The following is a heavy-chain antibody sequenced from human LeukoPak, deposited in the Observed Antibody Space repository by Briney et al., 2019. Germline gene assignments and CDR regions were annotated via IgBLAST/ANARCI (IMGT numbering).Heavy chain of an antibody. J-gene: IGHJ3*02. Sequence: GGSLRLSCAASGLTFSNYAMTWVRQAPGKGLEWISSITGRGGTSYTDSVKGRFTVYRDNSKNTLYLQMNSLRVGDTALYYCARDPTFYYYDSSDDAFDIWGQGTMVTVSS. CDR1: GLTFSNYA. D-gene: IGHD3-22*01. CDR2: ITGRGGT. CDR3: ARDPTFYYYDSSDDAFDI. V-gene: IGHV3-23*01.